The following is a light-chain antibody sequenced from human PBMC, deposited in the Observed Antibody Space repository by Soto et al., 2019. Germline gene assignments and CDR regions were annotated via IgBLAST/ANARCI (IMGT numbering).Light chain of an antibody. CDR1: SSDVGGYNY. J-gene: IGLJ1*01. CDR2: EVS. Sequence: QSVLTQPASVSGSPGQSITIPCTGTSSDVGGYNYVSWYQQHPGKAPKLMIYEVSNRPSGVSNRFSGSKSGNTASLTISGLQAEDEADYYCSSYTSSSTLDVFGTGTKVTV. V-gene: IGLV2-14*01. CDR3: SSYTSSSTLDV.